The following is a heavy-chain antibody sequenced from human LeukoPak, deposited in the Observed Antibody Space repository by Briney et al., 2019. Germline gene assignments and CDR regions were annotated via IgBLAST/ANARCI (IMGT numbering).Heavy chain of an antibody. CDR3: ARLGSSGFLFWFDP. Sequence: SETLSPTCTVSGGSISSYYWSWIRQPPGKGLEWIGYIYYSGSTNYNPSLKSRVTISVDTSKNQFSLKLSSVTAADTAVYYCARLGSSGFLFWFDPWGQGTLVTVSS. CDR1: GGSISSYY. V-gene: IGHV4-59*08. CDR2: IYYSGST. D-gene: IGHD6-19*01. J-gene: IGHJ5*02.